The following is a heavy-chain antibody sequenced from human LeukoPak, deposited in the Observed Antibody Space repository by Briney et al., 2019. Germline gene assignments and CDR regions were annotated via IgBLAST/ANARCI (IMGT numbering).Heavy chain of an antibody. Sequence: SETLSLTCAVYGGSFSGYYWSWIRQPPGKGLEWIGEINHSGSTNYNPSLKSRVTISVDTSKNQFSLKLSSVTAADTAVYYCARSAIVVVPAANYWFDPRGQGTLVTVSS. CDR1: GGSFSGYY. D-gene: IGHD2-2*01. V-gene: IGHV4-34*01. CDR3: ARSAIVVVPAANYWFDP. CDR2: INHSGST. J-gene: IGHJ5*02.